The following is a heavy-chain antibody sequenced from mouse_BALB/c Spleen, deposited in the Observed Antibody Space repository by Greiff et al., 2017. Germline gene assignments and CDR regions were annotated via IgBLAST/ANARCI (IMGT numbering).Heavy chain of an antibody. CDR3: ARSGGDAMDY. V-gene: IGHV1-20*02. D-gene: IGHD3-1*01. CDR1: GYSFTGYF. CDR2: INPYNGDT. Sequence: EVQLQQSGPELVKPGASVKISCKASGYSFTGYFMNWVMQSHGKSLEWIGRINPYNGDTFYNQKFKGKATLTVDKSSSTAHMELRSLASEDSAVYYCARSGGDAMDYWGQGTSVTVSS. J-gene: IGHJ4*01.